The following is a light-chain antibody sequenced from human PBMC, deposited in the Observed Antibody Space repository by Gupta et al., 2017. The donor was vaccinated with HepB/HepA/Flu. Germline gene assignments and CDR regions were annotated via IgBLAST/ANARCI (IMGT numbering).Light chain of an antibody. Sequence: DIQMTQSPSSLSASVGDRVTITCRASQSISTSLNWYHHKPGKAPKLLIYGASTLQSGVPSRFSGSGSGTDFTLTISSLQPEDFATFHCQQSYTMPWTFGQGTKVEFK. CDR1: QSISTS. V-gene: IGKV1-39*01. CDR3: QQSYTMPWT. J-gene: IGKJ1*01. CDR2: GAS.